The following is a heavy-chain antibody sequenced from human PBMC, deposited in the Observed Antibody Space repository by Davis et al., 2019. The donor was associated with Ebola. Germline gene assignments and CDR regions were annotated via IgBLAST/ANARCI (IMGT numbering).Heavy chain of an antibody. CDR2: FSGSSYST. Sequence: PGGSLRLSCAASGFTFSSYAMSWVRQAPGKGLEWVLAFSGSSYSTYYADSVKGRFTISRDNAKNSLYLQMNSLRAEDTALYYCAKDIKSGSYYNDAFDIWGQGTMVTVSS. V-gene: IGHV3-23*01. CDR3: AKDIKSGSYYNDAFDI. CDR1: GFTFSSYA. D-gene: IGHD1-26*01. J-gene: IGHJ3*02.